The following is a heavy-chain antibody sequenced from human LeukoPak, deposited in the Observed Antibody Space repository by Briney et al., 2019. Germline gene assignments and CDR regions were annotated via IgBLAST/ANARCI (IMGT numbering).Heavy chain of an antibody. CDR1: GFTFSSYS. Sequence: GGSLRLSCAASGFTFSSYSMNWVRQAPGKGLEWVSSISSSSSYIYYADSVKGRFTISRDNAKNSLYLQMNSLKAEDTAIYYCARAGYSSSWLLYWGQGTLVTVSS. V-gene: IGHV3-21*01. J-gene: IGHJ4*02. CDR3: ARAGYSSSWLLY. D-gene: IGHD6-13*01. CDR2: ISSSSSYI.